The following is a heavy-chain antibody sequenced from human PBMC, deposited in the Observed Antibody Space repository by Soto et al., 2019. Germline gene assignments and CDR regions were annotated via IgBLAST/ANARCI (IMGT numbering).Heavy chain of an antibody. J-gene: IGHJ5*02. CDR2: IYWDDDK. CDR1: GFSLTTSGVG. CDR3: AHRTTTVTWWFDP. Sequence: QITLKESGPPLVKPTQTLTLTCTFSGFSLTTSGVGVGWIRQPPGKALEWLALIYWDDDKRYSPSLKSRLTTTXHXXKTQVVRTMTNMDPADTATYFCAHRTTTVTWWFDPWGQGTLVTVSS. V-gene: IGHV2-5*02. D-gene: IGHD4-17*01.